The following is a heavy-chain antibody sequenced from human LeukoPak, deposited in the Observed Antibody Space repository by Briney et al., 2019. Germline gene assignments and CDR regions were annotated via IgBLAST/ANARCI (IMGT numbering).Heavy chain of an antibody. J-gene: IGHJ4*02. D-gene: IGHD3-10*01. CDR3: AKDRGYYYGSGSYEGHFDY. CDR2: ISGSGGST. CDR1: GFTFSSYA. Sequence: PGGSLRLSCAASGFTFSSYAMSWVRQAPGKGLEWVSAISGSGGSTYYADSVKGRFTISRDNSKNTLYLQMNSLRAEDTAVYYCAKDRGYYYGSGSYEGHFDYWGQGTLVTVSS. V-gene: IGHV3-23*01.